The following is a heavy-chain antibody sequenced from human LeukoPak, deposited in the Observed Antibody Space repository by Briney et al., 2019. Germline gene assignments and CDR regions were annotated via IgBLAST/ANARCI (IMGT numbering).Heavy chain of an antibody. CDR2: IWYDGSNK. J-gene: IGHJ4*02. D-gene: IGHD5-12*01. CDR1: GFTFSSYG. CDR3: AKGRGYELPLDN. V-gene: IGHV3-33*03. Sequence: GSLRLSCAASGFTFSSYGMHWVRQAPGKGLEWVAVIWYDGSNKYYADSVKGRFTISRDNAKNSLYLQMNSLRAEDTALYYCAKGRGYELPLDNWGQGTLVTVSS.